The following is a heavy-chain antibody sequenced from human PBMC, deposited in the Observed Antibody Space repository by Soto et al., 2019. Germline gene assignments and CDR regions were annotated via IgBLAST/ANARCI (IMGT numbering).Heavy chain of an antibody. V-gene: IGHV3-7*01. J-gene: IGHJ4*02. Sequence: EVQLVESGGGLVQPGGSLRLSCAASGFTFSSYWMSWVRQAPGKGLEWVANIKQDGSEKYYVDSVKGRFTISRDNAKNSLYLQKNSLRAEDTAVYYCAVGLGELSLYLDYWGQGTLVTVSS. CDR1: GFTFSSYW. CDR2: IKQDGSEK. CDR3: AVGLGELSLYLDY. D-gene: IGHD3-16*02.